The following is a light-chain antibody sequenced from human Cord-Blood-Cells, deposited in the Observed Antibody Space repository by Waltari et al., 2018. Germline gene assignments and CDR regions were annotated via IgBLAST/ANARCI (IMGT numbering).Light chain of an antibody. CDR1: QSISSY. Sequence: DIQMTQSPSSLSASVGDRLTNTCRAIQSISSYLNWYQQKPGKAPKLLIYAASSLQSGVPSRFSGSGSGTDFTLTISSLQPEDFATYYCQQSYSTPLTFGGGTKVEIK. CDR2: AAS. V-gene: IGKV1-39*01. CDR3: QQSYSTPLT. J-gene: IGKJ4*01.